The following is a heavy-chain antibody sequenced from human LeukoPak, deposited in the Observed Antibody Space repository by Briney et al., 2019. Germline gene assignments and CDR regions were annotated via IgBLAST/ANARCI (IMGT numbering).Heavy chain of an antibody. D-gene: IGHD2-2*01. J-gene: IGHJ4*02. CDR3: ARAGRYCSSTSCYADGIDY. CDR1: GGSFSGYY. Sequence: SETLSLTCAVYGGSFSGYYWSWIRQPPGKGLEWIGEINHSGSTNYNPSHKSRVTISVDTSKNQFSLKLSSVTAADTAVYYCARAGRYCSSTSCYADGIDYWGQGTLVTVSS. V-gene: IGHV4-34*01. CDR2: INHSGST.